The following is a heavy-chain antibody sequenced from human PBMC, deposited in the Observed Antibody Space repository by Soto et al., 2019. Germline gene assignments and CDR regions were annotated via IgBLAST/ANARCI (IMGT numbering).Heavy chain of an antibody. Sequence: PSETLSLTCAVSGGSISSNNWWSWVRQSPGKGLEWIGEIYHSGSTNYNPSLKSRVTISVDKSKNQFSLKLSSVTAADTAVYYCARGRPDLITIFGVVIIGPFDYWGQGALVTVSS. D-gene: IGHD3-3*01. CDR2: IYHSGST. CDR1: GGSISSNNW. J-gene: IGHJ4*02. V-gene: IGHV4-4*02. CDR3: ARGRPDLITIFGVVIIGPFDY.